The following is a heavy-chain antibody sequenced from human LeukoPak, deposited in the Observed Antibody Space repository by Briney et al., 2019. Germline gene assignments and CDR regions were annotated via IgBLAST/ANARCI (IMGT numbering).Heavy chain of an antibody. D-gene: IGHD6-13*01. J-gene: IGHJ4*02. CDR3: AHSPHSSSWYRHFDY. V-gene: IGHV2-5*02. CDR1: GFSLSTSGVG. Sequence: SGPTLVNPTQTLTLTCTFSGFSLSTSGVGVGWIRQPPGKALEWLALIYWDDDKHYSPSLKSRLTITKDTSKNQVVLTMTNMDPVDTATYYCAHSPHSSSWYRHFDYWGQGTLVTVSS. CDR2: IYWDDDK.